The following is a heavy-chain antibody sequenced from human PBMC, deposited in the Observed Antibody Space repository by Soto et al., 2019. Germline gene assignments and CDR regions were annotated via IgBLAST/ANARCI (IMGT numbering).Heavy chain of an antibody. CDR2: ISAYNGNT. V-gene: IGHV1-18*04. Sequence: QVQLVQSGAEVKKPGASVKVSCKASGYTFTSYGISWVRQAPGQGLEWMGWISAYNGNTKYSQKFQGRVTITRDTSASTAYMELSSLRSEDTAVYYCARPSRGYCSGGSCLSFDYWGQGTLVTVSS. J-gene: IGHJ4*02. CDR3: ARPSRGYCSGGSCLSFDY. D-gene: IGHD2-15*01. CDR1: GYTFTSYG.